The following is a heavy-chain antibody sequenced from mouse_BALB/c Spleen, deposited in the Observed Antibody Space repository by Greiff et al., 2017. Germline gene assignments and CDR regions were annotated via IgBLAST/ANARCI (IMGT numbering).Heavy chain of an antibody. CDR2: ISSGGST. CDR1: GFTFSSYA. Sequence: EVKLVESGGGLVKPGGSLKLSCAASGFTFSSYAMSWVRQTPEKRLEWVASISSGGSTYYPDSVKGRFTISRDNARNILYLQMSSLRSEDTAMYYCAREDYYGSSWGFAYWGQGTLVTVSA. CDR3: AREDYYGSSWGFAY. V-gene: IGHV5-6-5*01. D-gene: IGHD1-1*01. J-gene: IGHJ3*01.